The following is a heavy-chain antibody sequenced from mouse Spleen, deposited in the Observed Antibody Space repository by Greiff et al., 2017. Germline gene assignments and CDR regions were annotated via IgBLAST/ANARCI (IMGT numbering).Heavy chain of an antibody. Sequence: SGPGILQPSQTLSLTCSFSGLSLSTYGIGVGWIRQASGKGLEWLAHIWWNDNKYYNTALKSRLTISKNTSNNQVFLKIASVDTADTATYYCARMECSYGKGAWFAYWGQGTLVTVSA. CDR2: IWWNDNK. CDR1: GLSLSTYGIG. CDR3: ARMECSYGKGAWFAY. J-gene: IGHJ3*01. D-gene: IGHD2-1*01. V-gene: IGHV8-11*01.